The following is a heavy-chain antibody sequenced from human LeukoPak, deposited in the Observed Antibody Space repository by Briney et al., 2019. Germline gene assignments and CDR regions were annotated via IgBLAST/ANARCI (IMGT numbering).Heavy chain of an antibody. V-gene: IGHV3-64*01. CDR2: ISSNGGST. CDR3: ARGGY. Sequence: GGSLRLSCAASGFTFSSYAMHWVRQALGKGLEYVSAISSNGGSTYYANSVKGRFTIPRDNSKNTLYLQMGSLRAEDMAVYYCARGGYWGQGTLVTVSS. CDR1: GFTFSSYA. J-gene: IGHJ4*02.